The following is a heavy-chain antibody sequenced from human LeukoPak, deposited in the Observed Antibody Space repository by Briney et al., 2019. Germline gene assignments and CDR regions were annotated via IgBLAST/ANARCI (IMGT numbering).Heavy chain of an antibody. Sequence: SETLSLTCAVYGGSFSGYYWSWIRQPPGKGLEWIGEINHSGSTNYNPSLKSRVTISVDTSKNQSSLKLSSVTAADTAVYYCASLLQSHTDYWGQGTLVTVSS. CDR2: INHSGST. D-gene: IGHD3-22*01. V-gene: IGHV4-34*01. CDR3: ASLLQSHTDY. J-gene: IGHJ4*02. CDR1: GGSFSGYY.